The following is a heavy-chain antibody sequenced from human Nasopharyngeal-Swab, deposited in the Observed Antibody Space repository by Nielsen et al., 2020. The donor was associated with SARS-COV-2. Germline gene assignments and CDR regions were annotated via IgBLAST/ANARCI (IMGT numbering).Heavy chain of an antibody. J-gene: IGHJ4*02. CDR1: GFPFSSYG. V-gene: IGHV3-33*01. D-gene: IGHD1-26*01. CDR2: IWYDGSNK. Sequence: GSLKISCAASGFPFSSYGMHWVRQAPGKGLEWVAVIWYDGSNKYYADSVKGRFTISRDNSKKTLYLQMNSLRAEDTAVYYCAREGIVGATNGLDYWGQGTLVTVSS. CDR3: AREGIVGATNGLDY.